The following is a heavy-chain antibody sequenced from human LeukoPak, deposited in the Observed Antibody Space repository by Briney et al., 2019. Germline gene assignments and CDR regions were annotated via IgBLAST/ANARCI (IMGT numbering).Heavy chain of an antibody. CDR2: IGAAGHT. Sequence: GGSLRLSCAASGFTFSRYDIHWVRQTTGERLEWVSGIGAAGHTYYATSVKGRLTISRENAKNCVFLQMNNLRATDTALYYCARDGAGSGDFDLWGRGTLVTVSS. CDR1: GFTFSRYD. D-gene: IGHD6-19*01. J-gene: IGHJ2*01. V-gene: IGHV3-13*04. CDR3: ARDGAGSGDFDL.